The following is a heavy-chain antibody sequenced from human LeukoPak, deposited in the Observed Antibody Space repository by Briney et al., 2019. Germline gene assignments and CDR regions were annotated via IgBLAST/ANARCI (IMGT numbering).Heavy chain of an antibody. D-gene: IGHD2-21*02. CDR3: ARGDESISPWVD. J-gene: IGHJ4*02. V-gene: IGHV1-69*01. CDR2: IIPIFGTA. Sequence: ASVKVSCKASGGTFSSYAISWVRQAPGQGLEWMGGIIPIFGTANYAQKFQGRVTITADESTSTAYMELSSLRSEDTAVYYCARGDESISPWVDWGQGTLVTVSS. CDR1: GGTFSSYA.